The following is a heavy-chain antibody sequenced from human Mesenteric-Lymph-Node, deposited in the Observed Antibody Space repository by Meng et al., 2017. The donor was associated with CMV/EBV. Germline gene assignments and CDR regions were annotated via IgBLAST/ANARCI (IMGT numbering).Heavy chain of an antibody. CDR3: ARHDTVASPFAY. CDR1: GDSISGNTFY. V-gene: IGHV4-39*01. J-gene: IGHJ4*02. CDR2: IYYSGST. Sequence: TVSGDSISGNTFYWAWIRQTPGKGLGWIATIYYSGSTYYNPSLKRRATLSVDTSNNEFSLRLNSMTAADTGVYYCARHDTVASPFAYWGQGTLVTVSS. D-gene: IGHD6-19*01.